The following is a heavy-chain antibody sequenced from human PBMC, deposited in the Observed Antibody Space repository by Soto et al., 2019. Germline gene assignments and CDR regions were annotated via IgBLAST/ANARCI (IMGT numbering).Heavy chain of an antibody. CDR2: IYYSGST. D-gene: IGHD5-18*01. J-gene: IGHJ6*02. V-gene: IGHV4-61*01. Sequence: QVQLQESGPGLVKPSETLSLTCTVSGGSVSSGSYYWSWIRQPPGKGLEWIGYIYYSGSTNYNPSLKSRVTISVDTSKNQFSLKLSSVTAADTAVYYCARPLYSYGPMDVWVQGTTVTVSS. CDR1: GGSVSSGSYY. CDR3: ARPLYSYGPMDV.